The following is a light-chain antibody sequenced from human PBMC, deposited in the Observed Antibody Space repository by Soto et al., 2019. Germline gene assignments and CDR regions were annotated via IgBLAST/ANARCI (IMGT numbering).Light chain of an antibody. CDR3: QSYDSSLSVLYV. CDR1: SSNIGAGYD. J-gene: IGLJ1*01. V-gene: IGLV1-40*01. CDR2: GNS. Sequence: QSVLTQPPSVSGAPGQRVTISCTGSSSNIGAGYDVHWYQQPPGTAPKLLIYGNSNRPSGVPDRFSGSKSGTSASLAITGLQAEDEADYYCQSYDSSLSVLYVFGTGTQLTVL.